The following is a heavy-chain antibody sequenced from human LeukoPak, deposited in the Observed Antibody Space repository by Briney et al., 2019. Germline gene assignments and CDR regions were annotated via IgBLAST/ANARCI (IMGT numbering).Heavy chain of an antibody. CDR3: ARGGGGATGDATFDY. Sequence: SVKVSCKASGGTFSSYAISWVRQAPGQGLEWMGGIIPIFGTANYVQKFQGRVTITADESTSTAYMELSSLRSEDTAVYYCARGGGGATGDATFDYWGQGTLVTVSS. V-gene: IGHV1-69*13. CDR1: GGTFSSYA. D-gene: IGHD1-26*01. J-gene: IGHJ4*02. CDR2: IIPIFGTA.